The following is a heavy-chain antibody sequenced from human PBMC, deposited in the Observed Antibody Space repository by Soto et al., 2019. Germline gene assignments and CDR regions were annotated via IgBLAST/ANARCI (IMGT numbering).Heavy chain of an antibody. CDR2: INSDGSST. V-gene: IGHV3-74*01. CDR3: ARVHAYYYGMDV. Sequence: EVQLVESGGGLVQPGGSLRLSCAASGFTFSSYWMHWVRQAPGKGLVCVSRINSDGSSTSYADSVKGRFTISRDNAKNTLYLQMNSLRAEDTAVYYCARVHAYYYGMDVWGQGTTVTVSS. CDR1: GFTFSSYW. J-gene: IGHJ6*02.